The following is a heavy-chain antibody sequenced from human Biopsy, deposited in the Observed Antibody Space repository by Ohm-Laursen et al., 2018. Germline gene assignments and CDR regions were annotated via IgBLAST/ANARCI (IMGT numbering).Heavy chain of an antibody. D-gene: IGHD3-16*01. CDR2: VDIRGHA. J-gene: IGHJ4*02. CDR1: GGSIDTQS. V-gene: IGHV4-4*07. CDR3: ARVKGEWPEYEFDK. Sequence: SETLSLTCTVSGGSIDTQSWIRQPAGKGLEWIGRVDIRGHADYSSSLRSRVTMSAGASKNQFSLKLTSVTAADTAVYFCARVKGEWPEYEFDKWGQGILVTVSS.